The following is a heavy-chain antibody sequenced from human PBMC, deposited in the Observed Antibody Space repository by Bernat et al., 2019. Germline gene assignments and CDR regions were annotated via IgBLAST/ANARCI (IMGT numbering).Heavy chain of an antibody. CDR1: GFTFSSYS. CDR2: ISSSSSTI. D-gene: IGHD6-13*01. CDR3: ARSQSGDYSSSWYSHYYYYGMDV. J-gene: IGHJ6*02. V-gene: IGHV3-48*02. Sequence: EVQLVESGGGLVQPGGSLRLSCAASGFTFSSYSMNWVRQAPGKGLEWVSYISSSSSTIYYADYVKGRITSSRDNAKNSLYLQMNSLRDEDTAVYYCARSQSGDYSSSWYSHYYYYGMDVWGQGTTVTVSS.